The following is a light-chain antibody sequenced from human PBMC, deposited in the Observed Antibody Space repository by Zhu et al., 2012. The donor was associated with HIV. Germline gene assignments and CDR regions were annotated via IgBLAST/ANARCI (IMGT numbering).Light chain of an antibody. CDR3: QQRSNWLFS. CDR2: DAS. CDR1: QSVSTY. Sequence: PGERATLSCRASQSVSTYLAWYQHKPGQAPRLLIYDASNKATGIPPRFSGSGSGTDFTLTISSLEPEDFAVYYCQQRSNWLFSFGPGTKVDVK. V-gene: IGKV3-11*01. J-gene: IGKJ3*01.